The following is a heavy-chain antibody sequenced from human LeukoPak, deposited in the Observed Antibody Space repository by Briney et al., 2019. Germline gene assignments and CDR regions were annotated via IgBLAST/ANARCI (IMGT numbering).Heavy chain of an antibody. CDR1: GFSFSTYG. CDR3: GKDRGSSGYPIDY. D-gene: IGHD3-22*01. V-gene: IGHV3-23*01. Sequence: GGSLRLSCAASGFSFSTYGMSWVRQAPGKGLEWVSTISGSGVSTYYADSVKGRFTISRDNSKKTLYLQMNSLRAEDTALYYCGKDRGSSGYPIDYWGQGTLVTVSS. J-gene: IGHJ4*02. CDR2: ISGSGVST.